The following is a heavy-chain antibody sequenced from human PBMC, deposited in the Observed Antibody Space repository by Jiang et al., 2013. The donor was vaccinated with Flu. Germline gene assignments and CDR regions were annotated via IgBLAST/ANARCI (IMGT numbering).Heavy chain of an antibody. V-gene: IGHV4-39*01. CDR1: GGSINRSSFY. CDR3: ARQGYYLPYAFDI. J-gene: IGHJ3*02. CDR2: FYSSGSS. D-gene: IGHD2-8*01. Sequence: GLVKPSETLSLTCTVSGGSINRSSFYWGWIRQPPGKGLEWIGTFYSSGSSYENPSLKSRVTIPVDTSKNQFSLKLTSVTAADTAVYFCARQGYYLPYAFDIWGQGTMVTVSS.